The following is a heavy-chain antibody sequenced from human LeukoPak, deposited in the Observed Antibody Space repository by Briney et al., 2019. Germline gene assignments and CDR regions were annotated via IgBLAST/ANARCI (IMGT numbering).Heavy chain of an antibody. V-gene: IGHV3-23*01. CDR2: ISGSGGST. CDR3: AKDQEYSFDY. J-gene: IGHJ4*02. CDR1: GFTFTDYA. Sequence: GGSLRLSCAASGFTFTDYAMSWVRQAPGKGLEWVSAISGSGGSTYYADSVKGRFTISRDNSKNTLYLQMNSLRAEDTAVYYCAKDQEYSFDYWGQGTLVTVSS. D-gene: IGHD3-10*01.